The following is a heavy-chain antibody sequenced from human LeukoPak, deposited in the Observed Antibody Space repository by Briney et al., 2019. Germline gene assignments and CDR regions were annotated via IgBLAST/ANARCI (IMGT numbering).Heavy chain of an antibody. D-gene: IGHD1-26*01. CDR3: ARAGVGATGFGY. CDR1: GYTFTNYA. J-gene: IGHJ4*02. CDR2: INPNSGGT. V-gene: IGHV1-2*06. Sequence: EASVKVSCKASGYTFTNYAISWVRQAPGQGLEWMGRINPNSGGTNYAQKFQGRVTMTRDTSISTAYMELSRLRSDDTAVYYCARAGVGATGFGYWGQGTLVTVSS.